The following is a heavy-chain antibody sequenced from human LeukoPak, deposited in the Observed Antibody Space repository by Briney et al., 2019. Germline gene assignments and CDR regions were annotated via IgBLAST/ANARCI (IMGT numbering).Heavy chain of an antibody. J-gene: IGHJ4*02. CDR2: ISSSSSYI. CDR1: GFTFSSYS. V-gene: IGHV3-21*01. CDR3: ARGVRAVAGTVGVGY. Sequence: GGSLRLSCAASGFTFSSYSMNWVRQAPGKGLEWVSSISSSSSYIYYADSVKGRFTISRDNAKNSLYLQMNSLRAEDTAVYYCARGVRAVAGTVGVGYWGRGTLVTVSS. D-gene: IGHD6-19*01.